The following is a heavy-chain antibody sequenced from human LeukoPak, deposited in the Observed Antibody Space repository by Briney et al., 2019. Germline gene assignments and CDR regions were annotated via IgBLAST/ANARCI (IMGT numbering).Heavy chain of an antibody. CDR2: IYTSGST. V-gene: IGHV4-4*07. Sequence: PSETLSLTCTVSGGSISSYYWSWIRQPAGKGLEWIGRIYTSGSTNYNPSLKSRVTMSVDTSKNQFSLKLSSVTAADTAVYYCARRGYSSGWSGPDYWGQGTLVTVSS. CDR3: ARRGYSSGWSGPDY. CDR1: GGSISSYY. J-gene: IGHJ4*02. D-gene: IGHD6-19*01.